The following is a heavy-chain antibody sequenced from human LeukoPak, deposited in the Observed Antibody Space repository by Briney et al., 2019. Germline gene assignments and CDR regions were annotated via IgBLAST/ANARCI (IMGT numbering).Heavy chain of an antibody. J-gene: IGHJ4*02. V-gene: IGHV5-51*01. CDR3: ARHSSSWSIPLDY. Sequence: GASLKISCKGSGSSFTSYWIGWGRPMPGKGLEWMGIIYPGDSDTRYSPSFQGQVTISADKSISTAYLQWSSLKASDTAMYYCARHSSSWSIPLDYWGQGTLVTVSS. CDR1: GSSFTSYW. CDR2: IYPGDSDT. D-gene: IGHD6-13*01.